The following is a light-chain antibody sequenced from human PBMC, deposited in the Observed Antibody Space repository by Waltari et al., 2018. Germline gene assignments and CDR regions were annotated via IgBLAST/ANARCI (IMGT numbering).Light chain of an antibody. CDR1: ISHIGAGSV. V-gene: IGLV1-40*01. CDR2: GNS. Sequence: QSVLTQPPSVSGAPGPRVTLSCTAIISHIGAGSVVHWYQQLPGTAPKLLIYGNSNRPSGVPDRFSGSKSGTSASLAITGLQAEDEADYYCQSYDSSLRDVVFGGGTKLTVL. CDR3: QSYDSSLRDVV. J-gene: IGLJ2*01.